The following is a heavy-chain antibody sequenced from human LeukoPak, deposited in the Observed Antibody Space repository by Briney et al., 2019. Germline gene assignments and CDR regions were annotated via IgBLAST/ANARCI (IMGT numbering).Heavy chain of an antibody. CDR1: GFTFSSYE. CDR2: ISSSGSTI. CDR3: AREESRDGYDYAFFDY. J-gene: IGHJ4*02. D-gene: IGHD5-24*01. V-gene: IGHV3-48*03. Sequence: PGGSLRLSCAASGFTFSSYEMNWVRQAPGKGLEWVSYISSSGSTIYYADSVRGRFTISRDNAKNSLYLQVNSLRAEDTAVYYCAREESRDGYDYAFFDYWGQGTLVTVSS.